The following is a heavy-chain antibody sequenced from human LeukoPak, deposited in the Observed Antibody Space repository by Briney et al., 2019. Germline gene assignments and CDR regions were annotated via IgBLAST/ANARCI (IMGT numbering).Heavy chain of an antibody. J-gene: IGHJ4*02. CDR2: IYYSGRT. Sequence: SETLSLTCTVSGGSISSYYWSWIRQPPGKGLEWIGYIYYSGRTNYNPSLKSRVTISVDTSKNQFSLKLSSVTAADTAVYYCASCGSGSYSFDYWGQGTLVTVSS. V-gene: IGHV4-59*01. D-gene: IGHD3-10*01. CDR3: ASCGSGSYSFDY. CDR1: GGSISSYY.